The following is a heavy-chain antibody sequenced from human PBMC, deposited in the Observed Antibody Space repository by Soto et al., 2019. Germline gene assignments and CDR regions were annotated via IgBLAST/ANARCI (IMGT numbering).Heavy chain of an antibody. CDR1: GGTFSSYA. CDR3: ARVGKYGDPLRFFYGMDV. J-gene: IGHJ6*02. Sequence: QVQLVQSGAEVKKPGSSVKVSCKASGGTFSSYAMSWVRQAPGQGLEWMGGIIPIFGTANYAQKFQGRVTITADESTSTAYMELSSLRSEDTAVYYCARVGKYGDPLRFFYGMDVWGQGTTVTVSS. D-gene: IGHD4-17*01. CDR2: IIPIFGTA. V-gene: IGHV1-69*12.